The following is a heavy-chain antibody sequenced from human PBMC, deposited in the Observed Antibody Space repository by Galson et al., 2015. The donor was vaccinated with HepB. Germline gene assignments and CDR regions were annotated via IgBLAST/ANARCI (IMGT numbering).Heavy chain of an antibody. V-gene: IGHV3-23*01. Sequence: SLRLSCAASGFTFISYATTWVRQAPGKGLEWVSTISGSGGSKYYTDSVKGRFTISRDNSKNTLFLQMNSLRAEGTAVYYCANKRGLRGQGTLVTVSS. J-gene: IGHJ4*02. CDR3: ANKRGL. CDR1: GFTFISYA. CDR2: ISGSGGSK. D-gene: IGHD3-10*01.